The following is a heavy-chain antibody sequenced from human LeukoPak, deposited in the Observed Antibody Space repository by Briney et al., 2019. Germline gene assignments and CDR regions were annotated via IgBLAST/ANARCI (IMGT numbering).Heavy chain of an antibody. CDR2: INHSGST. J-gene: IGHJ3*02. V-gene: IGHV4-34*01. Sequence: PSETLSLTCAVYGESFSGYYWSWIRQPPGKVLEWIGEINHSGSTNNNQSLKSRVTISVDTSKNQFSLKLSSVTAAETAVYFCARGVNNWNIDVFDIWGQGTMVTVSS. D-gene: IGHD1/OR15-1a*01. CDR1: GESFSGYY. CDR3: ARGVNNWNIDVFDI.